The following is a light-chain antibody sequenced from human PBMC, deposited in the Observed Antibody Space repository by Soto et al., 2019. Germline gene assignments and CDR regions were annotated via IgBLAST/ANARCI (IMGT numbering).Light chain of an antibody. J-gene: IGKJ4*01. CDR1: QSVSGW. Sequence: DIQMTQSPSTLSASVGDTVTVTCRASQSVSGWLAWYQQKPGEAPKLLIYDASALQVGFPSRFSGSGSGTDFSLTITSLQPEDSAIYFCQQSFSAPLTFGGGTKVDVK. V-gene: IGKV1-5*01. CDR2: DAS. CDR3: QQSFSAPLT.